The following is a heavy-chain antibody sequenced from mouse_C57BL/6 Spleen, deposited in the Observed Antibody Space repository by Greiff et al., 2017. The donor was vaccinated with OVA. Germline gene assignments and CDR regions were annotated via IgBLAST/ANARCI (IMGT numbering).Heavy chain of an antibody. CDR1: GYAFSSYW. D-gene: IGHD2-1*01. CDR2: IYPGDGDT. CDR3: ARRGLYYGNYGWYFDV. V-gene: IGHV1-80*01. J-gene: IGHJ1*03. Sequence: VKLMESGAELVKPGASVKISCKASGYAFSSYWMNWVKQRPGKGLEWIGQIYPGDGDTNYNGKFKGKATLTADKSSSTAYMQLSSLTSEDSAVYFCARRGLYYGNYGWYFDVWGTGTTVTVSA.